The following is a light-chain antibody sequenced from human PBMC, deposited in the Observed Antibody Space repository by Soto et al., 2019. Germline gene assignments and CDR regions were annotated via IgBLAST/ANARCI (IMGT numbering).Light chain of an antibody. CDR3: QQCNKWSPLT. Sequence: EIVMTQSPDTLSVSPGERATLSCRASQSINANLAWYQQKPGRAPTLLIYGASNRATGIPARFSGSGSGTDFTLTISSLQSEDFAVYYCQQCNKWSPLTFGGGTKVDIK. CDR1: QSINAN. J-gene: IGKJ4*01. CDR2: GAS. V-gene: IGKV3D-15*01.